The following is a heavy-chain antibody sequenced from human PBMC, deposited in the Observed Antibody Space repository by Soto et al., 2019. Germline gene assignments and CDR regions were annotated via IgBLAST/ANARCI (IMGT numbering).Heavy chain of an antibody. D-gene: IGHD3-22*01. CDR3: ARGFSSGYSRHYYYYGMGV. V-gene: IGHV1-69*13. J-gene: IGHJ6*02. Sequence: SVKVSCKASGGTFSSYAISWVRQAPGQGLEWMGGIIPIFGTANYAQKFQGRVTITADESTSTAYMELSSLRSEDTAVYYCARGFSSGYSRHYYYYGMGVWGQGTTVTVSS. CDR1: GGTFSSYA. CDR2: IIPIFGTA.